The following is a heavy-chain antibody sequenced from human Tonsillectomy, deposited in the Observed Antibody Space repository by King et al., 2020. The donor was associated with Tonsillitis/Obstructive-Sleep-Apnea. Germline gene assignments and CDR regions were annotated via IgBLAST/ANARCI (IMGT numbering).Heavy chain of an antibody. V-gene: IGHV3-9*01. CDR1: GFMFHDYA. CDR3: TKDKNPRFGGAGTWFDP. Sequence: QLVQSGGGLVQPGRSLRLSCAASGFMFHDYAMHWVRQAPGKGLEWVSGISWNSGSIGYADSVKGRFTISRDNAKNSLYLQMNSLRAEDTALYYCTKDKNPRFGGAGTWFDPWGQGTLVTVSS. J-gene: IGHJ5*02. D-gene: IGHD3-16*01. CDR2: ISWNSGSI.